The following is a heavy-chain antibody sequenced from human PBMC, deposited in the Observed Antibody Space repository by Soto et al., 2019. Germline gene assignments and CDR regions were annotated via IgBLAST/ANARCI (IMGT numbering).Heavy chain of an antibody. CDR1: GFRFSTYW. V-gene: IGHV3-7*03. D-gene: IGHD4-17*01. J-gene: IGHJ4*02. CDR3: TTVTTSSVFAF. CDR2: IKEDGSEK. Sequence: EVQLVESGGGLVQPGGSLRLSCAASGFRFSTYWMSWVRQAPGNGLEWVANIKEDGSEKYYVDSVKGRFTISRDNADNSLYLQMNSLRGEDTAVYYCTTVTTSSVFAFWGQGTLVTVSS.